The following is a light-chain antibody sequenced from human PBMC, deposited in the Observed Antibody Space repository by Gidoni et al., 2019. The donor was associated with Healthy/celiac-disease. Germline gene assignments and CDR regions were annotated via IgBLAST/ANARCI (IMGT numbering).Light chain of an antibody. Sequence: SYELTQPPSVSVSPGQTASITCSGDKLGDKYACWYQQTPGQSPVLVIYHDSKRPSGHPGRFSGSNSGNTATLPISGTQAMDDADYYCQAWDSSTGVFGGVTKLTVL. CDR2: HDS. J-gene: IGLJ2*01. CDR1: KLGDKY. CDR3: QAWDSSTGV. V-gene: IGLV3-1*01.